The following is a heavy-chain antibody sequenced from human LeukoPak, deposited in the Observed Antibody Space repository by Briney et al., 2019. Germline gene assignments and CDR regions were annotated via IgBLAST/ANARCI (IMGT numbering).Heavy chain of an antibody. CDR3: ARDLQGSSWSYYYYYYMDV. Sequence: GASVKVSCKASGYTFTSYGISWVRQAPGQGLEWMGWISAYNGNTNYAQKLQGRVTMTTDTSTSTAYMELRSLRSDDTAVYYCARDLQGSSWSYYYYYYMDVWGKGTTVTVSS. J-gene: IGHJ6*03. CDR1: GYTFTSYG. V-gene: IGHV1-18*01. CDR2: ISAYNGNT. D-gene: IGHD6-13*01.